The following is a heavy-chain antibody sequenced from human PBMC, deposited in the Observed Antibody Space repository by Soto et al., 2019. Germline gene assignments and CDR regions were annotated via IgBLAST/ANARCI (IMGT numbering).Heavy chain of an antibody. Sequence: GGSLRLSCAASGFTFSSYGMHWVRQAPGKGLEWVAVISYDGSNKYYADSVKGRFTISRDNSKNTVYLQMNSLRAEDMAGYYCTKEIRTAGGKGIAAAGPVDYWGQGTLVTVSS. V-gene: IGHV3-30*18. CDR1: GFTFSSYG. J-gene: IGHJ4*02. CDR2: ISYDGSNK. CDR3: TKEIRTAGGKGIAAAGPVDY. D-gene: IGHD6-13*01.